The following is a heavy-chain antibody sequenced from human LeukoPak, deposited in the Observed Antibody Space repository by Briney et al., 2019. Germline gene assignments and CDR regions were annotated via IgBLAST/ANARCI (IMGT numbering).Heavy chain of an antibody. V-gene: IGHV3-48*02. CDR2: ITSSTKNI. CDR3: ARRAVMTDGRRHFDL. J-gene: IGHJ2*01. CDR1: GFSLTYYS. D-gene: IGHD2-21*01. Sequence: GGSLRLSCAASGFSLTYYSMNWVRQAPGKGLEWIAYITSSTKNIYYADSVKGRFIISRDNVNNSLFLQMDSLRDDDTGVYYCARRAVMTDGRRHFDLWGRGTLVTVSS.